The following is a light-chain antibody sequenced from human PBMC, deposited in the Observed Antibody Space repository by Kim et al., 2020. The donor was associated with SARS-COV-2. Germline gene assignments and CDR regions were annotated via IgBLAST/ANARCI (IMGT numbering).Light chain of an antibody. CDR3: QERSNWWT. V-gene: IGKV3-11*01. CDR1: QSVSSY. J-gene: IGKJ1*01. Sequence: SLSPGERATLSCRASQSVSSYLAWYQQKPGQAPRLLIYDAFNRATGIPARFSGSGSGTDFTLTISSLEPDDFAVYYCQERSNWWTFGQGTKVDIK. CDR2: DAF.